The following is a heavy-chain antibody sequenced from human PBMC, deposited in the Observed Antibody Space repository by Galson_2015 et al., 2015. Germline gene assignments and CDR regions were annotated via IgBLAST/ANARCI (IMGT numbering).Heavy chain of an antibody. Sequence: SLRLSCAASGFTFSSYAMRWVRQAPGKGLEWVALISYDGSNEYYADSVKGRFTISRDNSKNTLYLQMNSLRAEDTAVYYCTREESAAAPGHSYSDHWGQGTLVTVSS. CDR2: ISYDGSNE. D-gene: IGHD6-13*01. V-gene: IGHV3-30*03. J-gene: IGHJ4*02. CDR3: TREESAAAPGHSYSDH. CDR1: GFTFSSYA.